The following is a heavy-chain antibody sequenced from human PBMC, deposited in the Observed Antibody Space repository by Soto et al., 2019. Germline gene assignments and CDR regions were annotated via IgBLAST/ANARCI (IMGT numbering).Heavy chain of an antibody. J-gene: IGHJ3*01. CDR1: GFPFSNYW. Sequence: PGGSLILSCAASGFPFSNYWMYWVRQAPGKGLVWVSRIYYDGSSTTYADSVKGRFTISRDNAKNTLYLQMNSLKADDTAVYYCARDGTGAAALDNWGQGTMVTVSS. CDR3: ARDGTGAAALDN. D-gene: IGHD6-25*01. V-gene: IGHV3-74*03. CDR2: IYYDGSST.